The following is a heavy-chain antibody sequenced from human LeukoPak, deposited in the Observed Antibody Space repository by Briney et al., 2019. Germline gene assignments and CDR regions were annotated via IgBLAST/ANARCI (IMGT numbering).Heavy chain of an antibody. CDR1: GGSISGYH. Sequence: PSETLSLTCTVSGGSISGYHWSWIRQAPGKGLESIGYIYYTGSTNYNPSLKSRVTISVVTSKNQVSLRLNSVTAADTAVYYCARDFGDYYFDYWGQGTLVTVSS. CDR3: ARDFGDYYFDY. CDR2: IYYTGST. V-gene: IGHV4-59*12. J-gene: IGHJ4*02. D-gene: IGHD4-17*01.